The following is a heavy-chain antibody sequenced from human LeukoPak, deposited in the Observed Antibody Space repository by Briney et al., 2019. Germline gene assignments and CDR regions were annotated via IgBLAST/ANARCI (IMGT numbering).Heavy chain of an antibody. CDR3: ARPGIAVAGEFFDY. D-gene: IGHD6-19*01. J-gene: IGHJ4*02. V-gene: IGHV3-21*01. Sequence: GGSLRLSCAASGFTFSSCSMNWVRQAPGKGLEWVSFIRSSSSYIYYADSVKGRFTISRDNAKNSLYLQMNSLRAEDTAVYYCARPGIAVAGEFFDYWGQGTLVTVSS. CDR1: GFTFSSCS. CDR2: IRSSSSYI.